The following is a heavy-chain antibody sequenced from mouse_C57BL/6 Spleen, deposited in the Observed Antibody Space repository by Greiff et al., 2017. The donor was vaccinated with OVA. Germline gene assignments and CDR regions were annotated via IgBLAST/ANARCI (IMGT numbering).Heavy chain of an antibody. V-gene: IGHV1-80*01. Sequence: VQLVESGAELVKPGASVKISCKASGYAFSSYWMNWVKQRPGKGLEWIGQIYPGDGDTNYNGKFKGKATLTADKSSSTAYMQLSSLTSEDSAVYFCARSYYSNYRFAYWGQGTLVTVSA. CDR3: ARSYYSNYRFAY. J-gene: IGHJ3*01. CDR1: GYAFSSYW. D-gene: IGHD2-5*01. CDR2: IYPGDGDT.